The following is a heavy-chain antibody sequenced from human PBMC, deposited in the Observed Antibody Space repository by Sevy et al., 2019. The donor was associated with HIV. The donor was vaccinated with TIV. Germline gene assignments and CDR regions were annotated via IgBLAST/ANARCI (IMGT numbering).Heavy chain of an antibody. J-gene: IGHJ6*02. Sequence: SETLSLTCTVSGGSISSSSYYWGWIRQPPGKGLEWIGSIYYSGSTYYNPSLKSRVTISVDTSKNQFSLKLSSVTAADTAVYYCALISDMVVVPAAGNMDVWGQGTTVTVSS. CDR1: GGSISSSSYY. V-gene: IGHV4-39*01. D-gene: IGHD2-2*01. CDR3: ALISDMVVVPAAGNMDV. CDR2: IYYSGST.